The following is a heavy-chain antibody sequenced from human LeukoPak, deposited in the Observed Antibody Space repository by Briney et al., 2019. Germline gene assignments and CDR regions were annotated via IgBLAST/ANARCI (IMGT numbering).Heavy chain of an antibody. J-gene: IGHJ4*02. Sequence: PSETLSLTCAVYGGSFSGYYWSWIRQPPGKGLEWIGEINHSGSTNYNPSLKSRVTISVDTSKNQFSLKLSSVTAADTAVYYCARSGDFDPFDYWGQGTLVTVSS. CDR1: GGSFSGYY. CDR3: ARSGDFDPFDY. CDR2: INHSGST. V-gene: IGHV4-34*01. D-gene: IGHD3-9*01.